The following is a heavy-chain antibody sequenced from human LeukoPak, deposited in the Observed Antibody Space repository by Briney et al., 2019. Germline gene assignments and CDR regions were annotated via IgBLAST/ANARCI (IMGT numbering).Heavy chain of an antibody. Sequence: SETLSLTCSVSDDSITMYYWTWIRQPPGKGLEWIGYVDHTGSTNFNPSLNGRVSISRDTTKNLFSLRLKSVTAADTAVYYCARGIVVVAQLGYYYYYMDVWGKGTTVTISS. D-gene: IGHD2-15*01. CDR3: ARGIVVVAQLGYYYYYMDV. CDR1: DDSITMYY. V-gene: IGHV4-59*08. CDR2: VDHTGST. J-gene: IGHJ6*03.